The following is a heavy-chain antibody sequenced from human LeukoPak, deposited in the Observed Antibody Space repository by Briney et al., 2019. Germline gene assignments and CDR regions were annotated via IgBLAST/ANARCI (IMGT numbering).Heavy chain of an antibody. J-gene: IGHJ3*02. CDR2: ISGGGGST. Sequence: PGGSLRLSCAASGFTFTTHAMSWVRQAPGKGLEWVSAISGGGGSTYYADSVKGRFTISRDNSKNTLYLQMNSLRAEDTAVYYCAKVPYTSSYDGFDIWGQGTMVTVSS. D-gene: IGHD6-6*01. CDR1: GFTFTTHA. V-gene: IGHV3-23*01. CDR3: AKVPYTSSYDGFDI.